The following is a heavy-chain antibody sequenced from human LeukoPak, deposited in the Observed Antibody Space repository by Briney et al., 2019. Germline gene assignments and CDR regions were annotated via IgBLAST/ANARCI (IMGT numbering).Heavy chain of an antibody. Sequence: PGGSLRLSCAASGLTFSGYDMHWVRQAPGKGLEWVAVIWYDGNNKYYADSVKGRLTISRDNSKNTLYLQMNSLRAEDTAVYYCARVHYSGSGSYYPYYHYGMDVWGQGTTVTVSS. CDR2: IWYDGNNK. D-gene: IGHD3-10*01. CDR3: ARVHYSGSGSYYPYYHYGMDV. J-gene: IGHJ6*02. V-gene: IGHV3-33*08. CDR1: GLTFSGYD.